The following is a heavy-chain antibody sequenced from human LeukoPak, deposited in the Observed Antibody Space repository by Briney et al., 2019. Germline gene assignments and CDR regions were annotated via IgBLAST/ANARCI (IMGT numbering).Heavy chain of an antibody. CDR1: GGSISSYY. V-gene: IGHV4-59*08. CDR3: ARQIVVVRSFNAFDI. D-gene: IGHD3-22*01. CDR2: IYYSGST. J-gene: IGHJ3*02. Sequence: PSETLSLTCTVSGGSISSYYWSWIRQPPGKGLEWIGYIYYSGSTNYNPSLKSRVTISVDTSKNQFSLKLSSVTAADTAVYYCARQIVVVRSFNAFDIWGQGTMVTVSS.